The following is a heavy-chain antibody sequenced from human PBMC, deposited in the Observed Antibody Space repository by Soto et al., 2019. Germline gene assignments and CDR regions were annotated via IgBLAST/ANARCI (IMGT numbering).Heavy chain of an antibody. V-gene: IGHV3-74*01. J-gene: IGHJ6*03. CDR1: GFTFSNYW. CDR3: ARGDCVGGPCYSLAGSFYYYMDV. Sequence: EVQLVESGGGLVQPGGSLRLSCAASGFTFSNYWMYWVRQAPGKGLVWVSRINSDGSVSSYADSVKGRLTISIDNVKNTLYLQMDSLRAEDTAVYYCARGDCVGGPCYSLAGSFYYYMDVWGKGTTVTVFS. CDR2: INSDGSVS. D-gene: IGHD2-15*01.